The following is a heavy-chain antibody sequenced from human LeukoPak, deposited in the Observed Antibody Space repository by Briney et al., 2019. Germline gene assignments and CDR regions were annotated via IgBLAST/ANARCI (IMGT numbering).Heavy chain of an antibody. CDR2: ISYDGSNK. CDR1: GFTLSSYA. V-gene: IGHV3-30*04. J-gene: IGHJ4*02. CDR3: AKDNSGSGWYVDY. D-gene: IGHD6-19*01. Sequence: PGGSLRLSCSASGFTLSSYAMHWVRQAPGKGLEWVAVISYDGSNKYYADSVKGRFTISRDNSKNTLYLQMNSLRAEDTAVYYCAKDNSGSGWYVDYWGQGTLVTVSS.